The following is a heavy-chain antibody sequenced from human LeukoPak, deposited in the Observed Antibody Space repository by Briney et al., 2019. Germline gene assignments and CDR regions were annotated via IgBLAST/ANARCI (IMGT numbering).Heavy chain of an antibody. CDR2: ISSRSSNI. V-gene: IGHV3-21*01. J-gene: IGHJ4*02. CDR3: ARALYYDILTNYQTHTYYFDY. D-gene: IGHD3-9*01. CDR1: GFSFGAYS. Sequence: GGSLRLSCAASGFSFGAYSMNWVHQAPGKGLEWVSSISSRSSNIYYADSMKGRFTVSRDNAKNSLYLQMNSLRAEDTAVYYCARALYYDILTNYQTHTYYFDYWGQGTLLTVSS.